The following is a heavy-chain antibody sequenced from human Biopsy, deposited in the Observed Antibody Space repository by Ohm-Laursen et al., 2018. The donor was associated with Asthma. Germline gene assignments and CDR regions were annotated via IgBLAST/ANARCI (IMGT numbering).Heavy chain of an antibody. CDR2: IYYSGNT. D-gene: IGHD6-13*01. CDR3: VRGSSSWHHGPFHYYYGLDV. Sequence: SDTLSLTCSLSSGSGGYMRSGNYYWGWIRQPPGKGLEWIGSIYYSGNTYYNPSLESRVTVSADTSKNQFSLKLTSVTAADTAVYYCVRGSSSWHHGPFHYYYGLDVWGQGTTATVSS. J-gene: IGHJ6*02. V-gene: IGHV4-39*01. CDR1: SGSGGYMRSGNYY.